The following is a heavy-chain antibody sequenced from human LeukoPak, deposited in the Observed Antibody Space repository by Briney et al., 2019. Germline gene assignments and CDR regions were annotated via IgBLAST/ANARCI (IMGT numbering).Heavy chain of an antibody. J-gene: IGHJ3*02. Sequence: PSETLSLTCTVSGGSISSGGYYWSWIRQHPGKGLEWIGYIYYSGSTYYNPSLKSRVTISVDTSKNQFSLQLNSVTPEDTAVYYCARSGDSSSFHADAFDIWGQGTMVTVSS. D-gene: IGHD6-6*01. V-gene: IGHV4-31*03. CDR2: IYYSGST. CDR3: ARSGDSSSFHADAFDI. CDR1: GGSISSGGYY.